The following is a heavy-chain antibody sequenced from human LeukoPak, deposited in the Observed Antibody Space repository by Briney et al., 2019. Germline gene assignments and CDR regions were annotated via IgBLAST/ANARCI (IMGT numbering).Heavy chain of an antibody. CDR2: IYYSGGT. Sequence: SETLSLTCTVSGGSISSYYWSWIRQPPGKGLEWIGYIYYSGGTNYNPSLKSRVTISVDTSKNQFSLKLSSVTAADTAVYYCARKRYFDWLIDYWGQGTLVTVSS. CDR3: ARKRYFDWLIDY. CDR1: GGSISSYY. V-gene: IGHV4-59*01. J-gene: IGHJ4*02. D-gene: IGHD3-9*01.